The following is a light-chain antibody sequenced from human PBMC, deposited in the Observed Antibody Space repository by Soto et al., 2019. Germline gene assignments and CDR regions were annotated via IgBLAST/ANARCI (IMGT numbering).Light chain of an antibody. J-gene: IGKJ1*01. CDR1: QGVSSSS. Sequence: EIVLTQSPGTLSLSPGERATLSCRASQGVSSSSLAWYQQKPGQAPRLLIYAASSRAPGIPDRFSGSGSETDFTLTISRLEPEDFAVYYCHQYGSSPKTFGQGTTVEIK. V-gene: IGKV3-20*01. CDR2: AAS. CDR3: HQYGSSPKT.